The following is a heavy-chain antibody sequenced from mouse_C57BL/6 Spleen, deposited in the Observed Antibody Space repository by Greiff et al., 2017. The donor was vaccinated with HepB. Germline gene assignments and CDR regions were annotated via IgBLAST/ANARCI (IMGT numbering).Heavy chain of an antibody. V-gene: IGHV1-81*01. CDR3: ARAQLGYYFDY. Sequence: QVQLQQSGAELARPGASVKLSCKASGYTFTSYGISWVKQRTGQGLEWIGEIYPRSGNTYYNEKFKGKATLTADKSSSTAYMELRRLTSEDSAVYFCARAQLGYYFDYWCQGTTLTVSS. D-gene: IGHD4-1*02. CDR2: IYPRSGNT. CDR1: GYTFTSYG. J-gene: IGHJ2*01.